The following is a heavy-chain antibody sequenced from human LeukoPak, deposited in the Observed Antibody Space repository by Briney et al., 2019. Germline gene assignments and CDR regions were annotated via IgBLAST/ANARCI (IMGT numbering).Heavy chain of an antibody. CDR3: ARLADCSSSSCRSFDY. Sequence: ASVTVSCKDSGYSFTDYYIHWVRQAPGQGLEWMGWINPNSGFTNYAQKFQGRVTMTRDTSISTAYMELSRLRSDDTAVYYCARLADCSSSSCRSFDYWGQGTLVTVSS. D-gene: IGHD2-2*01. J-gene: IGHJ4*02. V-gene: IGHV1-2*02. CDR1: GYSFTDYY. CDR2: INPNSGFT.